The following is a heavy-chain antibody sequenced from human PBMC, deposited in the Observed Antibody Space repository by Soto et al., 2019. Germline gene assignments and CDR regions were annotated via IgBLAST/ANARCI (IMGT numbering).Heavy chain of an antibody. V-gene: IGHV3-33*01. Sequence: GGSLRLSCAASGFTFSSYGMHWVRQAPGKGLEWVAVIWYDGSNKYYADSVKGRFTISRDNSKNTLYLQMNSLRAEDTAVYYCARDTRYRVKWGYYYYYGMDVWGQGTTVTVSS. J-gene: IGHJ6*02. CDR2: IWYDGSNK. CDR3: ARDTRYRVKWGYYYYYGMDV. CDR1: GFTFSSYG. D-gene: IGHD7-27*01.